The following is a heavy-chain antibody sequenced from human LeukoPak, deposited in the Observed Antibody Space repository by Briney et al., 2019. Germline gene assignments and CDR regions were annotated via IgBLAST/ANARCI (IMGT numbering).Heavy chain of an antibody. CDR1: GGXFSGYY. CDR2: INHSGST. Sequence: PSETLSLTCAVYGGXFSGYYWSWIRQPPGKGLEWIGEINHSGSTNYNPSLKSRVTISVDTSKNQFSLKLSSVTAADTAVYYCARRLSSSWQPKYYFNYWGQGTLVTVSS. V-gene: IGHV4-34*01. CDR3: ARRLSSSWQPKYYFNY. J-gene: IGHJ4*02. D-gene: IGHD6-13*01.